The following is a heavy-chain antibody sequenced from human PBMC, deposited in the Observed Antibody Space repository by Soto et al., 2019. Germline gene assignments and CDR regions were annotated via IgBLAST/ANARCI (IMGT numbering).Heavy chain of an antibody. CDR1: GFDASVNF. Sequence: GGSLRLSCAVSGFDASVNFMTWVRQAPGKGLEYFSAIGSNGGSTYYANSVKGRFTISRDNSKNTLYLQMGSLRAEDMAVYYCARQGRAVSSYYFDYWGQGTLVTVSS. V-gene: IGHV3-64*01. D-gene: IGHD3-10*01. CDR3: ARQGRAVSSYYFDY. J-gene: IGHJ4*02. CDR2: IGSNGGST.